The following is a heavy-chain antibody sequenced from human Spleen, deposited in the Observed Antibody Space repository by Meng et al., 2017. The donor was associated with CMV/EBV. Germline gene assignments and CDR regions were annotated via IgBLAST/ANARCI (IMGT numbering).Heavy chain of an antibody. J-gene: IGHJ6*02. V-gene: IGHV3-30*03. D-gene: IGHD3-16*01. CDR1: GFTFSSYG. CDR2: VSYDGSNK. Sequence: GESLKISCAASGFTFSSYGMHWVRQAPGKGLEWVAVVSYDGSNKYFADSVKGRFTISRDNSKNTLYLQMKSLRVEDTAVYYCARDQGGANSPYYYYCVDVWGQGTTVTVSS. CDR3: ARDQGGANSPYYYYCVDV.